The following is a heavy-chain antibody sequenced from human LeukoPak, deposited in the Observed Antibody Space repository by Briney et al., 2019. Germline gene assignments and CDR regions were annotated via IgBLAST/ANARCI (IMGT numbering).Heavy chain of an antibody. V-gene: IGHV3-20*04. CDR1: GFTFDDYG. CDR2: INWNGDST. J-gene: IGHJ5*02. Sequence: PGGSLRLSCAASGFTFDDYGMSWVRQAPGKGLEWVSGINWNGDSTGYADSVKGRFTISRDNAKNSLYLQMNSLRAEDTALYYCARALYGSGSYIGNWFDPWGQGTLVTVSS. CDR3: ARALYGSGSYIGNWFDP. D-gene: IGHD3-10*01.